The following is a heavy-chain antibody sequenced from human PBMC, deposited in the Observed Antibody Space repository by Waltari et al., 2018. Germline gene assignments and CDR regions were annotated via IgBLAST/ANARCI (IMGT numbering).Heavy chain of an antibody. CDR2: IIPILGIA. D-gene: IGHD3-10*01. CDR3: ASPGFRELSPRYYYYMDV. Sequence: VRQAPGQGLEWMGGIIPILGIANYAQKFQGRVTITADESTSTAYMELSSLRSEDTAVYYCASPGFRELSPRYYYYMDVWGKGTTVTVSS. J-gene: IGHJ6*03. V-gene: IGHV1-69*10.